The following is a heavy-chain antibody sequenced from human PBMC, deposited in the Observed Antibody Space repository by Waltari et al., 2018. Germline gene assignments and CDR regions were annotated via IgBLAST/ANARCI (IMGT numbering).Heavy chain of an antibody. Sequence: QVQLVQSGAEVKKPGSSVKVSCKASGGTFSSYAISWVRQAPGHGLEWMGGIIPIFGTANYAQKFQGRVTITADESTSTAYMELSSLRSEDTAVYYCARGARITIFGVDKRGPYNWFDPWGQGTLVTVSS. D-gene: IGHD3-3*01. CDR3: ARGARITIFGVDKRGPYNWFDP. J-gene: IGHJ5*02. CDR1: GGTFSSYA. V-gene: IGHV1-69*01. CDR2: IIPIFGTA.